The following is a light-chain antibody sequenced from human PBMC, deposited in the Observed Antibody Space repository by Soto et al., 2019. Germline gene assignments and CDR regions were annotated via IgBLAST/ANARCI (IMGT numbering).Light chain of an antibody. J-gene: IGLJ3*02. CDR2: YDS. V-gene: IGLV3-21*04. CDR1: NIGSKS. Sequence: SYELTQPPSXXXXXXXXXXXTCGGNNIGSKSVHWYQQKPGQAPVLVIYYDSDRPSGIPERFSGSNSGNTATLTISRVEAGDEADYYCQVWDSSSDHPKVFGGGTKLTVL. CDR3: QVWDSSSDHPKV.